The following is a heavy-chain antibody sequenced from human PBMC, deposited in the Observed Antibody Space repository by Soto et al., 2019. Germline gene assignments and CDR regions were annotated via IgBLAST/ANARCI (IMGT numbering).Heavy chain of an antibody. Sequence: SETLSLTCTVSDDSISRSSFYWGWIRQPPGKELEWIGSIYYSGNTHYNPSLRSRVTISVDTSKNQFSLRLSSVTAADTAVYYCAREIMPLTNDWYFDLWGRGTLVTVSS. J-gene: IGHJ2*01. CDR2: IYYSGNT. D-gene: IGHD2-8*01. V-gene: IGHV4-39*02. CDR1: DDSISRSSFY. CDR3: AREIMPLTNDWYFDL.